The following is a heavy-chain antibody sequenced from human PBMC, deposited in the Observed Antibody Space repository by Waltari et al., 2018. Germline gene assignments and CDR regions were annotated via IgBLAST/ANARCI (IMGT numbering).Heavy chain of an antibody. CDR3: ARDLGVMATTPFDY. CDR1: GGTFSSYA. D-gene: IGHD2-21*01. V-gene: IGHV1-69*04. Sequence: QVQLVQSGAEVKQPGSSVKVSCKASGGTFSSYAISWVRQAPGQGLEWMGGIIPILGIANYAQKFQGRVTITADESTSTAYMELSSLRSEDTAVYYCARDLGVMATTPFDYWGQGTLVTVSS. J-gene: IGHJ4*02. CDR2: IIPILGIA.